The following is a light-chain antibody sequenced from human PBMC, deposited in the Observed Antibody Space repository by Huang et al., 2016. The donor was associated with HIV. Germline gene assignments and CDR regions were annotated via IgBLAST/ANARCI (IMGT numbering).Light chain of an antibody. Sequence: EIVMTQSPATLSLSLGERATLSCRASQSVSSKLAWYQQKAGQAPRLLVHGASTRATGIPARFSGSGSGTEFTLTISSLQSEDFAVYYCQQYNNWSPYTFGQGTKLEIK. CDR1: QSVSSK. CDR2: GAS. J-gene: IGKJ2*01. V-gene: IGKV3-15*01. CDR3: QQYNNWSPYT.